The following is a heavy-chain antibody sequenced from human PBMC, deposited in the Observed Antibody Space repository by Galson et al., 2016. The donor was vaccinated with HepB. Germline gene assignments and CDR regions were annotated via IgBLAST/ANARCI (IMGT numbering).Heavy chain of an antibody. CDR2: ISSSSAYA. V-gene: IGHV3-21*01. CDR1: GFSFSTYT. CDR3: ARDRSRFSSGYYTGARDVFAI. Sequence: SLRLSCAASGFSFSTYTMHWVRQAPGKGLEWISYISSSSAYADYADSVKGRFTISRENAKNSLYLQMNSLRAEDTAVYYCARDRSRFSSGYYTGARDVFAIWGQGTVVTVSS. J-gene: IGHJ3*02. D-gene: IGHD3-3*01.